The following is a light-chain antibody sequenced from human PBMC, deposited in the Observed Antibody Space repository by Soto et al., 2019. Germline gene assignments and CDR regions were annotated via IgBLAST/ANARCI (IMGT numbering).Light chain of an antibody. CDR1: NMGSKS. V-gene: IGLV3-21*02. J-gene: IGLJ1*01. CDR3: QVWDSSSDHPEV. CDR2: DDS. Sequence: SYELTQPPSVSVAPGQTARITCGGNNMGSKSVHWYQQKPGQAPVLVVYDDSDRPSGIPERFPGSNSGNTATLTISRVEAGDEADYYCQVWDSSSDHPEVFGTGTKVTVL.